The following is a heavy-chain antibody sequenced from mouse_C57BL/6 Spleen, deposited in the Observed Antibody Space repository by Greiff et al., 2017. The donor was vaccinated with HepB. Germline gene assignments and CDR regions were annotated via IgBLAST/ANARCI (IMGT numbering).Heavy chain of an antibody. D-gene: IGHD1-1*01. CDR3: ARLPVEGFDV. Sequence: VQLQQSGPELVKPGASVKISCKASGYAFSSSWMNWVKQRPGKGLEWIGRIYPGDGDTNYNGKFKGKATLTADKSSSTAYMQLSSLTSEDSAVYCGARLPVEGFDVWGTGTTVTVSS. CDR2: IYPGDGDT. CDR1: GYAFSSSW. V-gene: IGHV1-82*01. J-gene: IGHJ1*03.